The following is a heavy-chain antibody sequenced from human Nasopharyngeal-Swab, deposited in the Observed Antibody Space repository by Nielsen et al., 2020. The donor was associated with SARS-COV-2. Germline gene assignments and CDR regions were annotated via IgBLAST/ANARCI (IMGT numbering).Heavy chain of an antibody. V-gene: IGHV3-20*04. CDR3: AGYRRSPPFDY. J-gene: IGHJ4*02. CDR1: GFTFDDYG. Sequence: GESLKISCAASGFTFDDYGMSWVRQAPGKGLEWVSGINWNGGSTGYADSVKGRFTISRDNAKNSLYLQMNSLRAEDTAVYYCAGYRRSPPFDYWGQGTLVTVSS. D-gene: IGHD1-1*01. CDR2: INWNGGST.